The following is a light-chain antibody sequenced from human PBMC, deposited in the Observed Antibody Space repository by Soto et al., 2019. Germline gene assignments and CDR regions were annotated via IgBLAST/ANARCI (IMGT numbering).Light chain of an antibody. V-gene: IGLV1-44*01. CDR1: SSNFGSNT. Sequence: QLVLTQPPSASGTPGQRITISCSGSSSNFGSNTVNWYQQLPGTTAKHLINNNNQRPSGVLDQFSGSKSGTTASLPISGLQSEDEADYYCAAWDDSLNALVFGTGTKLTVL. CDR2: NNN. CDR3: AAWDDSLNALV. J-gene: IGLJ1*01.